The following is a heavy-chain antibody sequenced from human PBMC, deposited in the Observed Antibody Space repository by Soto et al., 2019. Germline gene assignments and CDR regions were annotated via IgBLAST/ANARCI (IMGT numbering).Heavy chain of an antibody. J-gene: IGHJ6*03. CDR2: ISSSSSTI. D-gene: IGHD2-15*01. V-gene: IGHV3-48*01. Sequence: GGSLRLSCAASGFTFSSYSMNWVRQAPGKGLEWVSYISSSSSTIYYVDSVKGRFTISRDNAKNSLYLQMNSLRAEDTAVYYCAGDCSGGSCYSNYYYYMDVWGKGTTVTVSS. CDR1: GFTFSSYS. CDR3: AGDCSGGSCYSNYYYYMDV.